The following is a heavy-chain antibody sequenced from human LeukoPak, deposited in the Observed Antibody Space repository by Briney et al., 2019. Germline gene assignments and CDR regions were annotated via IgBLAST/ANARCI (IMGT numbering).Heavy chain of an antibody. CDR3: ARLIAVAGTLAY. Sequence: EASVKVSCKASGYTFTSYGISLVRQAPGQGLEWMGWISAYNGNTNYAQKLQGRVTMTTDTSTSTAYMELRSLRSDDTAVCFCARLIAVAGTLAYWGQGTLVTVSS. J-gene: IGHJ4*02. D-gene: IGHD6-19*01. V-gene: IGHV1-18*01. CDR2: ISAYNGNT. CDR1: GYTFTSYG.